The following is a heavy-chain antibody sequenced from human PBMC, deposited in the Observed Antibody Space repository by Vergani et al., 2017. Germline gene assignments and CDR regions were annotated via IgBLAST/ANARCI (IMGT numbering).Heavy chain of an antibody. J-gene: IGHJ5*02. CDR2: LSTTGSA. D-gene: IGHD6-13*01. Sequence: QAQLQESGPGLVKPSETLSLPCHVFGVSVTDYNCNWIRQAPGKGLAWIGSLSTTGSATHASHNPSLKSRVSISVDTSKSQFSLRLTSVTAADSAIYYCAGDTHSWQRADRWGQGLLVSVSS. V-gene: IGHV4-59*02. CDR3: AGDTHSWQRADR. CDR1: GVSVTDYN.